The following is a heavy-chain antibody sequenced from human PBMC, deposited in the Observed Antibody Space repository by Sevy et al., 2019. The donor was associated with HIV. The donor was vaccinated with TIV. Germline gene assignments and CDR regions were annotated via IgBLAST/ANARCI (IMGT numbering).Heavy chain of an antibody. V-gene: IGHV4-39*01. J-gene: IGHJ3*02. D-gene: IGHD1-26*01. CDR1: GGSISSSSYY. Sequence: SETLSLTCTVSGGSISSSSYYWGWIRQPPGKGLEWIGSIYYSGSTYYNPSLKSRVTTSVDTSKNQFSLKLSSVTAADTAVYYCARSRVGANTVDAFDIWGQGTMVTVSS. CDR2: IYYSGST. CDR3: ARSRVGANTVDAFDI.